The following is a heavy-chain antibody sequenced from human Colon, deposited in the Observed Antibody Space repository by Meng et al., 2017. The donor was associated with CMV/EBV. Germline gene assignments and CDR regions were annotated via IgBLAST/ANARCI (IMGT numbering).Heavy chain of an antibody. D-gene: IGHD5-24*01. J-gene: IGHJ6*02. Sequence: GGSLRLSCAASGFTFSDSYMSWIRQAPGKGLEWVSCMSSSGSTSYYADSVKGRFTISRDNAKKSLYLQMNSLRAEDTAVYYCARMGLDYYYYGMDVWGQGTTVTVSS. CDR1: GFTFSDSY. CDR2: MSSSGSTS. CDR3: ARMGLDYYYYGMDV. V-gene: IGHV3-11*01.